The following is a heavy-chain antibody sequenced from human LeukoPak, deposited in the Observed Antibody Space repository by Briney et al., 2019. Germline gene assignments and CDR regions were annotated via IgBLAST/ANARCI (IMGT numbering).Heavy chain of an antibody. D-gene: IGHD2-8*01. J-gene: IGHJ4*02. V-gene: IGHV5-51*01. CDR1: GYSFTSYW. CDR2: IYPGDFDT. Sequence: GESLKISCKGSGYSFTSYWIGWVRQMPGKGLEWMGMIYPGDFDTRYSSSFEGQVTISADKSINTAYLQWSSLKASDTAMYYCSRLGYCTNGICYSLPYWGQGTLVTVSS. CDR3: SRLGYCTNGICYSLPY.